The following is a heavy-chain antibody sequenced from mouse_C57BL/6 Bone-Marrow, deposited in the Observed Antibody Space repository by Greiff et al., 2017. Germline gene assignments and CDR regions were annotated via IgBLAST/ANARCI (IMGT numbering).Heavy chain of an antibody. D-gene: IGHD1-1*01. CDR1: GYTFTDYN. J-gene: IGHJ4*01. Sequence: EVQLQQSGPELVKPGASVKISCKASGYTFTDYNMDWVKQSHGKSLEWIGDINPNNGGTIYNQKFKGKATLTVDKSSSTAYMELRSLPSEDTAVYYCARQNPPITSYAMDYWGEGASVTVSS. V-gene: IGHV1-18*01. CDR3: ARQNPPITSYAMDY. CDR2: INPNNGGT.